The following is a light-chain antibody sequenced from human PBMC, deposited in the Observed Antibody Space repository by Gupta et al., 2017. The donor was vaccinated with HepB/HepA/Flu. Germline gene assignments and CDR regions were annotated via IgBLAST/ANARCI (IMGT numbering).Light chain of an antibody. CDR1: QSIGNY. V-gene: IGKV3-11*01. CDR3: QQRGNWPT. J-gene: IGKJ4*01. CDR2: DAS. Sequence: EIVLTQSPATLSLSPGERATLSCRASQSIGNYLAWFQQKPGQAPRLLIYDASTRATVIPARFSGGGSGTDFTLTISSLDPEDFAVYYCQQRGNWPTFGGGTRVEVK.